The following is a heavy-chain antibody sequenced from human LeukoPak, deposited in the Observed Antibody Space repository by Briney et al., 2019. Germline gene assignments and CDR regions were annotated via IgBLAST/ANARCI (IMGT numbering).Heavy chain of an antibody. D-gene: IGHD6-13*01. Sequence: SETLSLTCTVSGGSINSYYWSWIRQPPGKGLEWLGYIHSSGSTNYNPSLESRVTMSVDTSKNQFSLKLSSVTAADTAVYYCARVRLDGSSWQNFDYWGLGTLVAVSS. V-gene: IGHV4-59*01. CDR3: ARVRLDGSSWQNFDY. J-gene: IGHJ4*02. CDR2: IHSSGST. CDR1: GGSINSYY.